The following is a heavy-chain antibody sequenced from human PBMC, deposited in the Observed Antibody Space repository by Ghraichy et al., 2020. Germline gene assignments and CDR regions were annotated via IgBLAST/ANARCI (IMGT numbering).Heavy chain of an antibody. J-gene: IGHJ4*02. CDR3: TKDLYSGYPS. Sequence: VSAISGSGGFTYYADSVKGRFTISRDNSKNTLYMQMNSLRAEDTAGYYCTKDLYSGYPSWGQGTLVTESS. CDR2: ISGSGGFT. D-gene: IGHD5-12*01. V-gene: IGHV3-23*01.